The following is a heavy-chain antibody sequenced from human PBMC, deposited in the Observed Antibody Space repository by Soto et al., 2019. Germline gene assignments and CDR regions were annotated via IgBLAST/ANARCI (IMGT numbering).Heavy chain of an antibody. J-gene: IGHJ5*02. V-gene: IGHV3-23*01. Sequence: GGSLRLSCAASGFTFRSYGMGWVRQAPGKGVEWVSAISDNGRDTYYADSVKGRFTISRDNSKNTLYLQMNSLRAEDTAVYYSAKDRVGGVPAAIGWFDPWGQGTLVTVS. CDR3: AKDRVGGVPAAIGWFDP. CDR1: GFTFRSYG. D-gene: IGHD2-2*02. CDR2: ISDNGRDT.